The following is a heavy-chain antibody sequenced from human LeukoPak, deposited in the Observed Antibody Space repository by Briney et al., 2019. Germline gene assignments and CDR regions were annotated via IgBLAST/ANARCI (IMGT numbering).Heavy chain of an antibody. D-gene: IGHD2-2*01. J-gene: IGHJ4*02. CDR1: GLTFSSYS. V-gene: IGHV3-21*01. Sequence: GGSLRLSCAASGLTFSSYSMNWVRQAPGKGLEWVSSISSSSSYIYYADSVKGRFTISRDNAKNSLYLQMNSLRAEDTAVYYCARASYCSSTSCYLDYFDYWGQGTLVTVSS. CDR3: ARASYCSSTSCYLDYFDY. CDR2: ISSSSSYI.